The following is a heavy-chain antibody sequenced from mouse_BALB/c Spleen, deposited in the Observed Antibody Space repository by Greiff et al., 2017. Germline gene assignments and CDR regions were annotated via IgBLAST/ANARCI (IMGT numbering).Heavy chain of an antibody. Sequence: EVQLQESGGGLVRPGGSLKLSCAASGFDFSRYWMSWVRQAPGKGLEWIGEINPDSSTINYTPSLKDKFIISRDNAKNTLYLQMSKVRSEDTALYYCARPGFYVSSSWFAYWGQGTLVTVSA. V-gene: IGHV4-1*02. CDR1: GFDFSRYW. D-gene: IGHD1-1*01. CDR2: INPDSSTI. J-gene: IGHJ3*01. CDR3: ARPGFYVSSSWFAY.